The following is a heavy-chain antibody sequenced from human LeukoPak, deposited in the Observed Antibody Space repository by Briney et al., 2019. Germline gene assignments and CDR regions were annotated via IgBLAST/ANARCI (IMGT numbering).Heavy chain of an antibody. V-gene: IGHV4-30-2*01. D-gene: IGHD3-3*01. CDR3: ARQGDFWSGYPSDY. Sequence: PSQTLSLTCTVSGGSISSGGYYWSWIRQPPGKSLEWIGYIYHSGSTYYNPSLKSRVTISVDTSKTQFSLKLSSVTAADTAVYYCARQGDFWSGYPSDYWGQGTLVTVSS. J-gene: IGHJ4*02. CDR1: GGSISSGGYY. CDR2: IYHSGST.